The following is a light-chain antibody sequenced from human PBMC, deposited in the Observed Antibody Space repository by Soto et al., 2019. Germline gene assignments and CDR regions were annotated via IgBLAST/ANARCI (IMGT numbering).Light chain of an antibody. Sequence: QSALTQPASVSGSPGQSITISCTGTSSDVGGYNYFSWYQQHPGKAPKLMSYDVSNRPSGVSNRFSGSKSGNTASLTISGLQAEDEADYYCSSYTRSSTYVFGTGTKLTVL. CDR2: DVS. V-gene: IGLV2-14*01. CDR3: SSYTRSSTYV. J-gene: IGLJ1*01. CDR1: SSDVGGYNY.